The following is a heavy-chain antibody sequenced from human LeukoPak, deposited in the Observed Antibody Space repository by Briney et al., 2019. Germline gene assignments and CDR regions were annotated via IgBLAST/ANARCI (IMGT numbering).Heavy chain of an antibody. Sequence: GGSLRLSCAASGFTFSSYAMHWVRQAPGKGLEWVAVISYDGSNKYYADSVKGRFTISRDNSKNTLYLQMNSLRAEDTAVYYCARASPVSYCSGGSCYGFDPWGQGTLVTVSS. V-gene: IGHV3-30-3*01. CDR2: ISYDGSNK. CDR1: GFTFSSYA. CDR3: ARASPVSYCSGGSCYGFDP. D-gene: IGHD2-15*01. J-gene: IGHJ5*02.